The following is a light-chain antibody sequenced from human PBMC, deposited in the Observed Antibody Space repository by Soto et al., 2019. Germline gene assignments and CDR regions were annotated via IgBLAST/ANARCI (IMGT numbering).Light chain of an antibody. CDR1: QSVTSTY. J-gene: IGKJ3*01. V-gene: IGKV3-20*01. CDR2: GAS. Sequence: EIVLTQSPGTLSLSPGERATLSCRARQSVTSTYLAWYQQKPGQPPRLLIYGASNRATGIPDRFSDSGSGTDFTLTISRLEPEDFTVYYFQQYHSLPTTFCPGTKVDI. CDR3: QQYHSLPTT.